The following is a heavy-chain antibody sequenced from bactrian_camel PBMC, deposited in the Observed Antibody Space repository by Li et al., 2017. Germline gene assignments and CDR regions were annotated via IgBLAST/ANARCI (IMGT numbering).Heavy chain of an antibody. CDR2: LYSGDGSV. V-gene: IGHV3S26*01. Sequence: VQLVESGGGSVQAGGSLRLSCAASGYSYSSYCMGWFRQAPGKEREGVAGLYSGDGSVSYADSVKGRFTISQDSAKNTVFLQMRALKPEDTGIYYCAATVNCGFGFREERYTYWGQGTQVTVS. CDR3: AATVNCGFGFREERYTY. J-gene: IGHJ4*01. CDR1: GYSYSSYC. D-gene: IGHD2*01.